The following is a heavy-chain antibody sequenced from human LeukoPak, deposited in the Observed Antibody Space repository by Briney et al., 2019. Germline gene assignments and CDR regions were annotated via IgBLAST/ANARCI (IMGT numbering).Heavy chain of an antibody. J-gene: IGHJ6*02. CDR1: GFTFSAYA. Sequence: GGSLRLSCVASGFTFSAYAMTLVRQAPGQGLEWVSSIGSDNKPHYSESVKGRFAISRDNSKSMLFLQLNSLRAEDTALYYCARDLRYYVAMDVWGQGTTVTVSS. CDR3: ARDLRYYVAMDV. V-gene: IGHV3-23*01. D-gene: IGHD3-10*02. CDR2: IGSDNKP.